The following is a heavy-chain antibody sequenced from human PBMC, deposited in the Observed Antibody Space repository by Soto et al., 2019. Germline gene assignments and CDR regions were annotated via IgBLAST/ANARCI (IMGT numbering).Heavy chain of an antibody. CDR3: ASSDTAMARGSGYFDY. Sequence: SVKVSCNASGGTFGSYAISWVRQAPVQGLEWMGGIIPIFGTANYAQKFQGRVTITADESTSTAYMELSSLRSEDTAVYYCASSDTAMARGSGYFDYWGQGTLVTVSS. D-gene: IGHD5-18*01. J-gene: IGHJ4*02. V-gene: IGHV1-69*01. CDR1: GGTFGSYA. CDR2: IIPIFGTA.